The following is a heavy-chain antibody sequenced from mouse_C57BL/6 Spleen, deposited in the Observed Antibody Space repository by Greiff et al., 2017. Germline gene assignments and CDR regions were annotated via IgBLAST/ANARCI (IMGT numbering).Heavy chain of an antibody. V-gene: IGHV5-4*01. CDR2: ISDGGSYT. Sequence: EVQGVESGGGLVKPGGSLKLSCAASGFTFSSYAMSWVRQTPEKRLEWVATISDGGSYTYYPDNVKGRFTISRDNAKNNMYLQMSHLKSEDTAMYYCASYYDYLFDYWGQGTTLTVSS. CDR3: ASYYDYLFDY. J-gene: IGHJ2*01. D-gene: IGHD2-4*01. CDR1: GFTFSSYA.